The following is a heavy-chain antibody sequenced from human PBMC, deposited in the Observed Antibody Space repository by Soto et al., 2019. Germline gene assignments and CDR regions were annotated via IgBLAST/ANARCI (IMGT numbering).Heavy chain of an antibody. J-gene: IGHJ5*02. CDR2: INAHSGGT. V-gene: IGHV1-2*02. CDR3: AKDLTRQLAYWLDP. CDR1: GFSFTGYY. Sequence: ASVKVSCKASGFSFTGYYIHWLRQAPGQGLEWMGWINAHSGGTEYAQKFQGRVTLTRDTSIATAYLTLTSLTSDDTALYYCAKDLTRQLAYWLDPWGQGTQV. D-gene: IGHD6-6*01.